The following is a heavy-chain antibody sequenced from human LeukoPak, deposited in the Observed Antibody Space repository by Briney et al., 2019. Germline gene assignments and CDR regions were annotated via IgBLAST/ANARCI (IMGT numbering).Heavy chain of an antibody. CDR3: ARGVWFGELFPNFDY. Sequence: SVKVSCKASGYTFTSYGISWVRQAPGQGLEWMGGIIPIFGTANYAQKFQGRVTITADESTSTAYMELSSLRSEDTAVYYCARGVWFGELFPNFDYWGQGTLVTVSS. D-gene: IGHD3-10*01. CDR2: IIPIFGTA. CDR1: GYTFTSYG. V-gene: IGHV1-69*13. J-gene: IGHJ4*02.